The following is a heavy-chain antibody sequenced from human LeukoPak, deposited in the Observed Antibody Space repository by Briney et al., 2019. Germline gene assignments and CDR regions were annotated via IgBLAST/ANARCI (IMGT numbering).Heavy chain of an antibody. CDR2: IYYSGST. CDR3: ARDSSCPHLRSGGSCYYYGMDV. Sequence: SETLSLTCTVSGGSTSSGGYYWSWIRQHPGKGLEWIGYIYYSGSTYYNPSLKSRVTISVDTSKNQFSLKLSSVTAADTAVYYCARDSSCPHLRSGGSCYYYGMDVWGQGTTVTVSS. D-gene: IGHD2-15*01. CDR1: GGSTSSGGYY. V-gene: IGHV4-31*03. J-gene: IGHJ6*02.